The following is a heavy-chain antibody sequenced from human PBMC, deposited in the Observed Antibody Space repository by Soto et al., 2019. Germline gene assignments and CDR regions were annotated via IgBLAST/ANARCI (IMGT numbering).Heavy chain of an antibody. V-gene: IGHV3-30*18. Sequence: GGSLRLSCAASGFTFSSYVMHWVRQAPGKGLEWVTIISYDGSSEYYADSVKGRFTISRDNSKNTLYLQMNSLRAEDTAVYYCVKGEYYYDGSAYYPFDYWGQGRMVTVSS. CDR2: ISYDGSSE. J-gene: IGHJ4*02. CDR3: VKGEYYYDGSAYYPFDY. D-gene: IGHD3-22*01. CDR1: GFTFSSYV.